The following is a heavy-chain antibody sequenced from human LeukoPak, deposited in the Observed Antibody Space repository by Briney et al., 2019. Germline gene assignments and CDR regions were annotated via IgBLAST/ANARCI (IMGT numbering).Heavy chain of an antibody. CDR1: GYTFTSYD. CDR2: MNPNSGNT. Sequence: ASVKVSCKASGYTFTSYDINWVRQATGQGLEWMRWMNPNSGNTSYAQKFQGRVTMTRNTSISTAYMELSSLRSEDTAVYYCARGGVLRYFEGFDPWGQGTLVTVSS. J-gene: IGHJ5*02. V-gene: IGHV1-8*01. D-gene: IGHD3-9*01. CDR3: ARGGVLRYFEGFDP.